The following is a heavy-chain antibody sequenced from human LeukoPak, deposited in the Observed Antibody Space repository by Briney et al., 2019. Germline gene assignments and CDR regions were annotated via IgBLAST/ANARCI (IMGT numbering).Heavy chain of an antibody. D-gene: IGHD4-23*01. CDR2: ISYDGSNK. V-gene: IGHV3-30*18. CDR3: ANLLRWEPY. Sequence: GRSLRLSCAASGFTFSSYGMHWVRQAPGKGLEWVAVISYDGSNKYYADSVKGRFTISRDNSKNTLYLQMNSLRAEDTAVYYCANLLRWEPYWGQGTLVTVSS. J-gene: IGHJ4*02. CDR1: GFTFSSYG.